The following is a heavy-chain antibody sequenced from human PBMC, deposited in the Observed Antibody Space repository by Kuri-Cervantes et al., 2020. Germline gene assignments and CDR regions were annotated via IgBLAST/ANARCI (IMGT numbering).Heavy chain of an antibody. Sequence: GSLRLSCTVSGGSISSSSYYWGWIRQPPGKGLEWIGSIYYSGGTYYNPSLKSRVTISVDTSKNQFSLKLSSVTAADTAVYYCARISIVGAIADYWGQGTLVTVSS. V-gene: IGHV4-39*01. CDR3: ARISIVGAIADY. CDR1: GGSISSSSYY. D-gene: IGHD1-26*01. CDR2: IYYSGGT. J-gene: IGHJ4*02.